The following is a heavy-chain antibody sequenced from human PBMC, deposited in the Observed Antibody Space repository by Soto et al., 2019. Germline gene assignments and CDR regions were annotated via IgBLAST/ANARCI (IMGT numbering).Heavy chain of an antibody. V-gene: IGHV4-4*02. Sequence: SETLSLTCAVSGDSISSNNWWHWVRQPPGKGLEWIGEIYHSGTTNYNPSLKSRVTISVDKSKNQISLKLNSVTAADTAVYYCASDLNWPNFWGQGSLVTVSS. J-gene: IGHJ4*02. CDR2: IYHSGTT. CDR3: ASDLNWPNF. D-gene: IGHD1-20*01. CDR1: GDSISSNNW.